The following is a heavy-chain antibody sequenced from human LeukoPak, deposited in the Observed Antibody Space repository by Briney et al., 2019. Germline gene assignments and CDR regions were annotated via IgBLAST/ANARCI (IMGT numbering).Heavy chain of an antibody. J-gene: IGHJ2*01. Sequence: SETLSLTCTVSGGSINSPNYYWGWIRQSPGKGLDWIGSIHYSGNTYYNPSLNSRVSMSVATSNTHFFLKVTPVTAAAAAKFYCARHRASDDGGDHTSHWNFDLWGRGNLVTVSS. D-gene: IGHD4-17*01. CDR2: IHYSGNT. V-gene: IGHV4-39*01. CDR1: GGSINSPNYY. CDR3: ARHRASDDGGDHTSHWNFDL.